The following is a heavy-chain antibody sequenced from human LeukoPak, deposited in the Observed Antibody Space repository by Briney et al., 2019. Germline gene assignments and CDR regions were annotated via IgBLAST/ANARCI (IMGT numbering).Heavy chain of an antibody. V-gene: IGHV4-34*01. CDR2: INHSGST. CDR3: ARDLTYYDILTDGYYYYMDV. D-gene: IGHD3-9*01. Sequence: PSETLSLTCAVYGGSFSGYYWSWIRQPPGKGLEWIGEINHSGSTNYNPSLKSRVTISVDTSKNQFSLKLSSVTAADTAVYYCARDLTYYDILTDGYYYYMDVWGKGTTVTVSS. J-gene: IGHJ6*03. CDR1: GGSFSGYY.